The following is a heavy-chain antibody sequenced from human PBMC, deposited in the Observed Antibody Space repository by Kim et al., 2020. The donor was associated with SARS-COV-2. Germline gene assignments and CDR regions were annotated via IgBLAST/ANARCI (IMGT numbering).Heavy chain of an antibody. V-gene: IGHV3-7*01. CDR3: ARAPYSSGWTPFDY. CDR1: GFTFSSYW. CDR2: IKQDGSEK. Sequence: GGSLRLSCAASGFTFSSYWMSWVRQAPGKGLEWVANIKQDGSEKYYVDSVKGRFTISRDNAKNSLYLQMNSLRAEDTAVYYCARAPYSSGWTPFDYWGQGTLVTVSS. D-gene: IGHD6-19*01. J-gene: IGHJ4*02.